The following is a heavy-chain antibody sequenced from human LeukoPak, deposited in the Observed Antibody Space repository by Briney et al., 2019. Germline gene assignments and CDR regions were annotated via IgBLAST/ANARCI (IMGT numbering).Heavy chain of an antibody. CDR2: ISSSSTI. CDR3: AREGGWDFDY. D-gene: IGHD6-19*01. CDR1: GFSVSGNF. Sequence: GGSLRLSCAVSGFSVSGNFMNWVRQAPGKGLEWVSYISSSSTIYYADSVKGRFTISRDNAKNSLYLQMNSLRAEDTAVYYCAREGGWDFDYWGQGTLVTVSS. V-gene: IGHV3-69-1*01. J-gene: IGHJ4*02.